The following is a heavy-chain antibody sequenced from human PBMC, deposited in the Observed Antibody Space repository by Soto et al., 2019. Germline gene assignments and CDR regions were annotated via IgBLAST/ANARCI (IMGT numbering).Heavy chain of an antibody. V-gene: IGHV1-24*01. Sequence: ASVKVSCKVSGYTLTELSMHWVRQAPGKGLEWMGGFDPEDGETIYAQKFQGRVTMTEDTSTDTAYMELSSLRSEDTAVYYRATDRLGSYVFDYWGQGTLVTVSS. CDR2: FDPEDGET. D-gene: IGHD1-26*01. CDR3: ATDRLGSYVFDY. CDR1: GYTLTELS. J-gene: IGHJ4*02.